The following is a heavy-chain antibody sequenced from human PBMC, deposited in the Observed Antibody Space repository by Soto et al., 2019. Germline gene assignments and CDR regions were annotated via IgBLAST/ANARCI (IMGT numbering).Heavy chain of an antibody. D-gene: IGHD2-15*01. CDR1: GFTFGEYY. CDR2: ISPGSRYP. V-gene: IGHV3-11*06. J-gene: IGHJ5*02. Sequence: QVQLVESGGGLVTPGGSLRLTCASSGFTFGEYYMSWIRQAPGKGLEWLSYISPGSRYPAYADSVKGRFTISRDNARRSLSLQMNSLTVDDTAIYYCVRGGGGGLFDPWGQGSMVTVSS. CDR3: VRGGGGGLFDP.